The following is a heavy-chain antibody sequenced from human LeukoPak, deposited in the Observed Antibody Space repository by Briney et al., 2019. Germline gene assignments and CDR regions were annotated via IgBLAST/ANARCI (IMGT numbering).Heavy chain of an antibody. CDR3: ARDVGFD. CDR1: GGSVNSDNYY. D-gene: IGHD6-25*01. CDR2: IFYTGST. V-gene: IGHV4-61*01. J-gene: IGHJ4*02. Sequence: PSETLSLTCTVSGGSVNSDNYYWSWMRQPPGRGLEWIGYIFYTGSTNYNPSLKSRVTISVDTSKNQFSLKVSSVTAADTAVYYCARDVGFDWGQGTLVTVSS.